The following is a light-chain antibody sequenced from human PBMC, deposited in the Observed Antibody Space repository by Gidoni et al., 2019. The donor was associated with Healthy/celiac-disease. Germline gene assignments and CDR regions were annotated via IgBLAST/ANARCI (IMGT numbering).Light chain of an antibody. V-gene: IGKV3-15*01. CDR3: QQYNNWPPKT. J-gene: IGKJ1*01. CDR1: PSVSSN. CDR2: GAS. Sequence: EIVMTQSPATLSVSPGERATLSCRASPSVSSNVAWYQQNPGPAPRPLIYGASTRATGIPARFSGSGSGTEFTLTISSLQSEDFAVYYCQQYNNWPPKTFGQXTKVEIK.